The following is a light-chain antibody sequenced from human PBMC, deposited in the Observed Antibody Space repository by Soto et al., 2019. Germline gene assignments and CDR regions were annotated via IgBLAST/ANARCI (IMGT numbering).Light chain of an antibody. CDR3: QEYSKWPLFT. CDR1: QSVSTN. V-gene: IGKV3-15*01. Sequence: EIVVTQSPGILSVSPGDRATLSCRASQSVSTNLAWYQQKPGQAPTLLIYAASTRATGIPARFTGSGSGTDFTLNISSLLSEDFAVYYCQEYSKWPLFTFGPGTRVDIK. CDR2: AAS. J-gene: IGKJ3*01.